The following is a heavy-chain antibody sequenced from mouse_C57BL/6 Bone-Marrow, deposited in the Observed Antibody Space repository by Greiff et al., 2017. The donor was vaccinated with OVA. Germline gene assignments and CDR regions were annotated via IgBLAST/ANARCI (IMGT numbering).Heavy chain of an antibody. Sequence: VQLQQSGPGLVQPSQSLSITCTVSGFSLTSYGVHWVRQSPGKGLEWLGVIWRGGSTDYTAAFMSRLGITKDNSKSQVFFKMNSLQADDTAIYYCAKNYYYGSSHWYFDVWGTGTTVTVSS. J-gene: IGHJ1*03. CDR1: GFSLTSYG. D-gene: IGHD1-1*01. CDR2: IWRGGST. V-gene: IGHV2-5*01. CDR3: AKNYYYGSSHWYFDV.